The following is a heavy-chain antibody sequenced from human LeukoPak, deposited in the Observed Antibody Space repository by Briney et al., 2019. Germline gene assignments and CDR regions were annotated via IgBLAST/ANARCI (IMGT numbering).Heavy chain of an antibody. CDR2: IYYSGST. V-gene: IGHV4-39*07. Sequence: SSETLSLTCTVSGGSISSSSYYWGWIRQPPGKGLEWIGSIYYSGSTYYNPSLKSRVTISVDTSKNQFSLKLSSVTAADTAVYYCAREGGLQHHFDYWGQGTLVTVSS. J-gene: IGHJ4*02. CDR3: AREGGLQHHFDY. CDR1: GGSISSSSYY. D-gene: IGHD4-11*01.